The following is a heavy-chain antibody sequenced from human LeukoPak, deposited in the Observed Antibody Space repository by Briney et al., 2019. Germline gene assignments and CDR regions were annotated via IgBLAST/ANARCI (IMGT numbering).Heavy chain of an antibody. D-gene: IGHD6-19*01. Sequence: PGGSLRLSCAASGFIFSNAWMSWVRQAPGKGLEWVGRIKSKTDGGTTEYAAPVKGRFTISRDDSKNTLYLQMNSLKTEDTAVYYCTTEQWLVRSDYWGQGTLVTVSS. CDR2: IKSKTDGGTT. CDR3: TTEQWLVRSDY. CDR1: GFIFSNAW. J-gene: IGHJ4*02. V-gene: IGHV3-15*01.